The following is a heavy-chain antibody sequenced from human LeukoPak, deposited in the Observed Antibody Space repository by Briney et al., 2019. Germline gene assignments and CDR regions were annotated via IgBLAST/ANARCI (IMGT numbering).Heavy chain of an antibody. D-gene: IGHD3-10*01. CDR2: IYTSGST. CDR1: GGSISSYY. J-gene: IGHJ3*02. CDR3: ARVPHYYGSGSYSYQDAFDI. V-gene: IGHV4-4*07. Sequence: SETLSLTCTVSGGSISSYYWSWIRQPAGKGMEWIGRIYTSGSTNYNPSLKSRVTTSVDTSKNQFSLKLSSVNAADTAVYYCARVPHYYGSGSYSYQDAFDIWGQGTMVTVSS.